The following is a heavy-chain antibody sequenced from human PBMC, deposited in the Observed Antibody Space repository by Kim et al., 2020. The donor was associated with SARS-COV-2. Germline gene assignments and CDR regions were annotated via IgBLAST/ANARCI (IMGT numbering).Heavy chain of an antibody. CDR1: GYTFTGYY. CDR3: ARGVNRYYDSSGYHNWFDP. Sequence: ASVKVSCKASGYTFTGYYMHWVRQAPGQGLEWMGRINPNSGGTNYAQKFQGRVTMTRDTSISTAYMELSRLRSDDTAVYYCARGVNRYYDSSGYHNWFDPWGQGTLVTVSS. J-gene: IGHJ5*02. CDR2: INPNSGGT. D-gene: IGHD3-22*01. V-gene: IGHV1-2*06.